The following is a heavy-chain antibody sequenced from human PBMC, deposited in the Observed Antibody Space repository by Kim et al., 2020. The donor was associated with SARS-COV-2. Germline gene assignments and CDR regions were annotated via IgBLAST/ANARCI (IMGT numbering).Heavy chain of an antibody. CDR3: ARGAVAGYWYFDL. CDR1: GFTFSSYA. J-gene: IGHJ2*01. V-gene: IGHV3-30-3*01. CDR2: ISYDGSNK. D-gene: IGHD6-19*01. Sequence: GGSLRLSCAASGFTFSSYAMHWVRQAPGKGLEWVAVISYDGSNKYYADSVKGRFTISRDNSKNTLYLQMNSLRAEDTAVYYCARGAVAGYWYFDLWGRGTLVTVSS.